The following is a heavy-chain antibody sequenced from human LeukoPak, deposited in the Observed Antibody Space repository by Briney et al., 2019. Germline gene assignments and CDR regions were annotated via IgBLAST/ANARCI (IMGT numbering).Heavy chain of an antibody. CDR2: ISGRGGST. J-gene: IGHJ4*02. CDR1: GFTFSSYA. CDR3: AKGSSGWYFGNYFDY. V-gene: IGHV3-23*01. D-gene: IGHD6-19*01. Sequence: PGGSLRLSCAASGFTFSSYAMSWVRQAPGKGLEWVSVISGRGGSTYYADSVKGRFTISRDKSKNTLYLQMNSLRAEDTAVYYCAKGSSGWYFGNYFDYWGQGTLVTVSS.